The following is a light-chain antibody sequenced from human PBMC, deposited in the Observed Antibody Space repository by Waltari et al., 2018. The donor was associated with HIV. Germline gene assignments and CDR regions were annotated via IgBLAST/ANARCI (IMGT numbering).Light chain of an antibody. Sequence: QSALTQPPSASGSPGQSVTISCTGTSSDVGGYNYVSWYQQHPGNAPKLIIYGVYKRPAGVPDRFAGSKSGNTASLTVSGLQAEDEADYYCSSYAGSFWVFGGGTKLTVL. V-gene: IGLV2-8*01. J-gene: IGLJ3*02. CDR3: SSYAGSFWV. CDR1: SSDVGGYNY. CDR2: GVY.